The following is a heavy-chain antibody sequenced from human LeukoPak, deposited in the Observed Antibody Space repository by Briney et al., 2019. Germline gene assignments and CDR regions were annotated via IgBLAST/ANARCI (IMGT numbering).Heavy chain of an antibody. CDR3: ARDGYKGTIFGVVTYYFDY. V-gene: IGHV4-4*07. Sequence: NSSETLSLTCTVSGGSISSYYWSWIRQPAGKGLEWIGRIYTSGSTNYNPSLKSRVTRSVDTSKNQFSLKLSSVTAADTAVYYCARDGYKGTIFGVVTYYFDYWGQGTLVTVSS. D-gene: IGHD3-3*01. CDR2: IYTSGST. J-gene: IGHJ4*02. CDR1: GGSISSYY.